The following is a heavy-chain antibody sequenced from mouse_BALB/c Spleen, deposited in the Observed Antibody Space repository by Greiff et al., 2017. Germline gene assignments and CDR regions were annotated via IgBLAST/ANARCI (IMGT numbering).Heavy chain of an antibody. V-gene: IGHV1-9*01. J-gene: IGHJ4*01. Sequence: QVQLQQSGAELMKPGASVKISCKATGYTFSSYWIEWVKQRPGHGLEWIGEILPGSGSTNYNEKFKGKATFTADTSSNTAYMQLSSLTSEDSAVYYCARRTTANAMDYWGQGTSVTVSS. CDR1: GYTFSSYW. CDR2: ILPGSGST. D-gene: IGHD1-2*01. CDR3: ARRTTANAMDY.